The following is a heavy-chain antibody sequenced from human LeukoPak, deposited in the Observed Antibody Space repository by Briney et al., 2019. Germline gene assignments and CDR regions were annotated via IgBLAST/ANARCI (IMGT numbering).Heavy chain of an antibody. V-gene: IGHV1-69*13. Sequence: SVKVSCKASGGTFSSYAISWVRQAPGQGLEWMGGITPMFGTSNYARKFRGRVTITADESTSTAYVELSSLRSEDTAVYYCARDSSEFRSLLFHWGQGTLVTVSS. CDR3: ARDSSEFRSLLFH. D-gene: IGHD1-14*01. CDR1: GGTFSSYA. J-gene: IGHJ1*01. CDR2: ITPMFGTS.